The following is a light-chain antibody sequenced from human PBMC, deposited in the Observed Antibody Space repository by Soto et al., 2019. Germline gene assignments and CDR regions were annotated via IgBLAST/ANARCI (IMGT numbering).Light chain of an antibody. J-gene: IGKJ1*01. V-gene: IGKV3-20*01. CDR3: QQYDSSPRT. CDR2: GAS. Sequence: EIVLTLSPGTLSLSPGERATLSCRASQNINSNYLAWYQQKPGQSPRVLMYGASSRAPGIPDRFSGSASETDFTLTISRLEPEDFAVYYCQQYDSSPRTFGQGTKVEIK. CDR1: QNINSNY.